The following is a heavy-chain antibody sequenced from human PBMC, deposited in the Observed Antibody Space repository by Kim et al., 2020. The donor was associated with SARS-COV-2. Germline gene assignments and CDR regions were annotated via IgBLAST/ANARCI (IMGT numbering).Heavy chain of an antibody. J-gene: IGHJ4*02. Sequence: GGSLRLFCAASGFTFSTSWMGWVRQAPGKGLEWVANIRHDGSEKYYLDSVRGRLTISRDNAKNSLYLQMNSLRAEDTAIYFCVRVMAASLDYYFFDYWGQGTLVTVSS. CDR1: GFTFSTSW. V-gene: IGHV3-7*01. CDR3: VRVMAASLDYYFFDY. CDR2: IRHDGSEK. D-gene: IGHD1-1*01.